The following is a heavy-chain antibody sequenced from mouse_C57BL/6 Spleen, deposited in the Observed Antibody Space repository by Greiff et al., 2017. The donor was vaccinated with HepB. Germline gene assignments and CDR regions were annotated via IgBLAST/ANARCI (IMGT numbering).Heavy chain of an antibody. V-gene: IGHV5-16*01. CDR2: INYDGSST. J-gene: IGHJ1*03. CDR3: ARGGPYGGYFDV. Sequence: EVQLVESEGGLVQPGSSMKLSCTASGFTFSDYYMAWVRQVPEKGLEWVANINYDGSSTYYLDSLKSRFIISRDNAKNILYLQMSSLKSEDTATYYCARGGPYGGYFDVWGTGTTVTVSS. CDR1: GFTFSDYY. D-gene: IGHD1-2*01.